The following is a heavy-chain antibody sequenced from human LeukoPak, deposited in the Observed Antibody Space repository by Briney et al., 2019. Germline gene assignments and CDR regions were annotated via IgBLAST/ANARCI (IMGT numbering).Heavy chain of an antibody. CDR3: ARDVSGNYFDY. CDR1: GGSISSYY. Sequence: SETLSLTCTVSGGSISSYYWSWIRQPPGKGLEWIGYISFSGSTNYNPSLKSRVTISVDTSKNQFSLKLTSATAADTAVYYCARDVSGNYFDYWGQGTLVTVSS. J-gene: IGHJ4*02. V-gene: IGHV4-59*01. CDR2: ISFSGST. D-gene: IGHD1-26*01.